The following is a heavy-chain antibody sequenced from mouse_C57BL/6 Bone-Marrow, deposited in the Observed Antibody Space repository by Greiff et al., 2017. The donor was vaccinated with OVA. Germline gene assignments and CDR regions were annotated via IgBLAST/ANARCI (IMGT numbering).Heavy chain of an antibody. V-gene: IGHV5-16*01. D-gene: IGHD6-1*01. CDR1: GFTFSDYY. Sequence: EVKLVESEGGLVQPGSSMKLSCTASGFTFSDYYMAWVRQVPEKGLEWVANINYDGSSTYYLGSLKGRFIISRDNAKNILYMQMSSLKSEDTATYYCARAPLFDYWGQGTTLTVSS. CDR2: INYDGSST. J-gene: IGHJ2*01. CDR3: ARAPLFDY.